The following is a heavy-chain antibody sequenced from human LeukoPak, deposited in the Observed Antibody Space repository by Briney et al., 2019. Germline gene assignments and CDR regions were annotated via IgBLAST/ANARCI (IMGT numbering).Heavy chain of an antibody. CDR1: GYTFTGYY. CDR2: INPNSGDT. D-gene: IGHD3-3*01. Sequence: ASVKVSCKASGYTFTGYYVHWVRQAPGQGLEWMGWINPNSGDTNYAQKFQGRVTMTRDTFISTAYMELSRLRSDDTAVHYCARDLSEDDFWSGSNYWGQGTLVTVSS. CDR3: ARDLSEDDFWSGSNY. J-gene: IGHJ4*02. V-gene: IGHV1-2*02.